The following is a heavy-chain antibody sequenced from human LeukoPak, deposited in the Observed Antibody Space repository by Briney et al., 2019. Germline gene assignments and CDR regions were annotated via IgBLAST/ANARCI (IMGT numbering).Heavy chain of an antibody. CDR1: GFIFGRYN. CDR2: IGSKTYGETT. J-gene: IGHJ4*02. Sequence: GGSLRLSCTASGFIFGRYNMSWVRQAPGKGLEWISFIGSKTYGETTEYAASVRGRFTLSRDDSKGIAYLQMNSLRTEDTAVYFCTRPLIVGSLPDYWGRGTLVTVSS. V-gene: IGHV3-49*04. CDR3: TRPLIVGSLPDY. D-gene: IGHD1-26*01.